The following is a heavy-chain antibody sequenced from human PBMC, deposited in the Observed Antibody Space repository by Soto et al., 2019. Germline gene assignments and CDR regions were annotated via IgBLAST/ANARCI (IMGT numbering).Heavy chain of an antibody. D-gene: IGHD6-19*01. CDR3: ATSSADV. Sequence: GGSLRLSCAASGFTFSRYWMNWVRQAPEKGLVWVSRINSDGSSTNYADSVKGRFTISRDNAKNTLYLQMNNLRAEDTAVYYCATSSADVWGQGTTVTVSS. V-gene: IGHV3-74*01. CDR2: INSDGSST. CDR1: GFTFSRYW. J-gene: IGHJ6*02.